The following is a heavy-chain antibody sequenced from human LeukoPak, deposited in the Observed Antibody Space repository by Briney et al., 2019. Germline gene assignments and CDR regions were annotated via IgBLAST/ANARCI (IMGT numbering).Heavy chain of an antibody. CDR2: ISADGDIT. CDR3: ARDLSRGYYYSDY. J-gene: IGHJ4*02. V-gene: IGHV3-64*02. CDR1: GFAFSHFA. Sequence: PGGSLRLSCAASGFAFSHFAMHWVRQAPGKGLQYVSSISADGDITFYADSVKGRFTISRDNSKNTLYLQLGSLRAEDMAVYYCARDLSRGYYYSDYWGQGTLVTVSS. D-gene: IGHD6-25*01.